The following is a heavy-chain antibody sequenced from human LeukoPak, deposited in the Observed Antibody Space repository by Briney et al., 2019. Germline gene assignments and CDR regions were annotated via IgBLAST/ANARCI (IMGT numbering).Heavy chain of an antibody. D-gene: IGHD3-3*01. CDR1: GYSIRSGYY. Sequence: SETLSLTCTVSGYSIRSGYYWGWIRQLPGKGLEWIGGIYLSGRTYYNPSLNSRVTISVDTSKNQFSLKQSSVTAADTAVYYCAREGYYDFWTPSYYFDYWGQGTLVTVSS. CDR3: AREGYYDFWTPSYYFDY. V-gene: IGHV4-38-2*02. J-gene: IGHJ4*02. CDR2: IYLSGRT.